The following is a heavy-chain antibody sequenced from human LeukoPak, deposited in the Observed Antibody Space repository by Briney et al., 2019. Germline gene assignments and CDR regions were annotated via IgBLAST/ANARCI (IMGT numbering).Heavy chain of an antibody. CDR2: IYYSGST. J-gene: IGHJ3*02. Sequence: PSGTLSLTCTVSGGSISSGGYYWSWIRQHPGKGLEWIGYIYYSGSTYYNPSLKSRVTISVDTSKNQFSLKLSSVTAADTAVYYCARLLNWNDVADAFDIWGQGTMVTVSS. CDR1: GGSISSGGYY. CDR3: ARLLNWNDVADAFDI. D-gene: IGHD1-20*01. V-gene: IGHV4-31*03.